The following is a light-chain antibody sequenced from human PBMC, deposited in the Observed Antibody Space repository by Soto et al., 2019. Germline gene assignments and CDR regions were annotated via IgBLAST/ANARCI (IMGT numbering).Light chain of an antibody. CDR1: QGISSA. Sequence: AIQLTQSPYSLSASGGDRVTITCRASQGISSALAWYQQKPGKAPKLLIYDASSLESGVPSRFSGSGSGTYFTLTISSLQTEDFATYYCQQFNRYLYTFGQGTKLEIK. CDR3: QQFNRYLYT. V-gene: IGKV1-13*02. J-gene: IGKJ2*01. CDR2: DAS.